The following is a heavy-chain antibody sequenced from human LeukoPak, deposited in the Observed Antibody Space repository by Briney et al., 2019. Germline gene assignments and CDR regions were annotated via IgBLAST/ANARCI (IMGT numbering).Heavy chain of an antibody. Sequence: ASVKVSCKASGGTFSSYAISWVRQAPGQGLEWMGRIIPILGIANYAQKFQGRVTITADKSTSTAYMELSSLRSEDTAVYYCARPYSSGWFDYWGQGTLVTVSS. CDR3: ARPYSSGWFDY. D-gene: IGHD6-19*01. J-gene: IGHJ4*02. CDR1: GGTFSSYA. V-gene: IGHV1-69*04. CDR2: IIPILGIA.